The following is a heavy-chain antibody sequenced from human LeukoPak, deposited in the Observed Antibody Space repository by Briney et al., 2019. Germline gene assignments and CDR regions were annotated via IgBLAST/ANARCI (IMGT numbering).Heavy chain of an antibody. CDR2: ISGSSSYI. D-gene: IGHD6-13*01. V-gene: IGHV3-21*01. J-gene: IGHJ6*03. Sequence: GGSPRLSCAASGFTFSSYSMNWVRQAPGKGLEWVSSISGSSSYIYYADSVKGRFTISRDNAKNSLYLQMNSLRTEDTAVYYCARDSSYSSSWYDYYYMDVWGKGTTVTVSS. CDR1: GFTFSSYS. CDR3: ARDSSYSSSWYDYYYMDV.